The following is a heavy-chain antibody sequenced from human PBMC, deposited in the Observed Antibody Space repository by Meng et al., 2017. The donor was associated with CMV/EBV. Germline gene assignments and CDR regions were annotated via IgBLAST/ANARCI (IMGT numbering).Heavy chain of an antibody. V-gene: IGHV3-30*02. D-gene: IGHD1-26*01. Sequence: GGSLRLSCAASGFTFSNYGMHWVRQAPGKGLEWVAFIRYDGGNKYYADSVKGRFTISGDNSKNTLYLQMNSLRAEDTAVYYCAKDLGYSGSYWGVYWGQGTLVTVSS. CDR2: IRYDGGNK. J-gene: IGHJ4*02. CDR1: GFTFSNYG. CDR3: AKDLGYSGSYWGVY.